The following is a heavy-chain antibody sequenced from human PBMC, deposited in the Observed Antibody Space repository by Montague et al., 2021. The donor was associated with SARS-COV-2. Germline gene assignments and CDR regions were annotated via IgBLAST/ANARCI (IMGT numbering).Heavy chain of an antibody. Sequence: VKPTQTLTLTCTFSGFSLSTSGVGVGWIRQPPGKALEWLALIYWDDDKRHSPSLKSRLTITKDTSKNQVVLTMTNMDPVDTATYYCAHSRITMVRGVINYYGMDVWGQGTTVTVSS. D-gene: IGHD3-10*01. V-gene: IGHV2-5*02. CDR2: IYWDDDK. J-gene: IGHJ6*02. CDR1: GFSLSTSGVG. CDR3: AHSRITMVRGVINYYGMDV.